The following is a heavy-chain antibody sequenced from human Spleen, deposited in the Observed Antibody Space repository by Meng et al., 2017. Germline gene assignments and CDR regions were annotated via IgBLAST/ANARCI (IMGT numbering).Heavy chain of an antibody. CDR1: GGSFSGYY. Sequence: QVQLQQWGAGLLKPSETLSLTCAVYGGSFSGYYWSWIRQPPGKGLEWIGEINHSGSTNYNPSLKSRVTISVDTSKNHFSLKLSSVTAADTAVYYCARQLTVPYFFDYWGQGTLVTVSS. J-gene: IGHJ4*02. CDR3: ARQLTVPYFFDY. V-gene: IGHV4-34*01. CDR2: INHSGST. D-gene: IGHD1-1*01.